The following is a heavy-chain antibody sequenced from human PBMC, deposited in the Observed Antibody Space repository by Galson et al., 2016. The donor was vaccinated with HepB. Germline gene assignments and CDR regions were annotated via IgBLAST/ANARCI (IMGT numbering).Heavy chain of an antibody. Sequence: SLRLSCAASGFTFGSFTMTWVRQAPGKGLEWVAHISSSGTTKYYADSVKGRFTISRDNAKNSLYLQMNSLRDEDTAVYYCGRESWLDPWGQGTLVTVSS. CDR1: GFTFGSFT. J-gene: IGHJ5*02. CDR3: GRESWLDP. V-gene: IGHV3-48*02. CDR2: ISSSGTTK.